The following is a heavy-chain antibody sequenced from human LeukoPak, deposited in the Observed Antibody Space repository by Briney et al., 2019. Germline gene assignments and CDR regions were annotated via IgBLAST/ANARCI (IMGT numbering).Heavy chain of an antibody. CDR1: GGSFSGYY. J-gene: IGHJ4*02. V-gene: IGHV4-34*01. D-gene: IGHD2-2*01. CDR2: INHSGST. Sequence: SETLSLTCAVYGGSFSGYYWSWIRQPPGKGLEWIGEINHSGSTNYNPSLKSRVTISVDTSKNQFSLKLSSVTAADTAVYYCARVVPARGRPAADFDYWGQGTLVTVSS. CDR3: ARVVPARGRPAADFDY.